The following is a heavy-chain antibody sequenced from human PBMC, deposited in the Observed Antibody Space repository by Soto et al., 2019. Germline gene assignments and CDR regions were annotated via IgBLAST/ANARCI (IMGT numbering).Heavy chain of an antibody. CDR3: ARDDDFWSGSYGMDV. CDR1: GYTFTSYA. CDR2: INAGNGNT. Sequence: QVQLVQSGAEVKKPGASVNVSCKASGYTFTSYAMHWVRQAPGQRLEWMGWINAGNGNTKYSQKFQGRVTTTRDTSASTAYMELSSLRSEDTAVYYCARDDDFWSGSYGMDVWGQGTTVTVSS. V-gene: IGHV1-3*01. J-gene: IGHJ6*02. D-gene: IGHD3-3*01.